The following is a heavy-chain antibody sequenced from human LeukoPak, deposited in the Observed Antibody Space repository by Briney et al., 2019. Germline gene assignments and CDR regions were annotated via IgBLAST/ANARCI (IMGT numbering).Heavy chain of an antibody. Sequence: GGSLRLSCAASGFTFRDAWMSWVRQTPGKGLEYVSAISTNGGGTYYANSVKGRFTISRDNSKNTLYLQMGSLRAEDMAVYYCARYCSGVSCYSGYDYWGQGTLVTVSS. J-gene: IGHJ4*02. D-gene: IGHD2-15*01. V-gene: IGHV3-64*01. CDR3: ARYCSGVSCYSGYDY. CDR1: GFTFRDAW. CDR2: ISTNGGGT.